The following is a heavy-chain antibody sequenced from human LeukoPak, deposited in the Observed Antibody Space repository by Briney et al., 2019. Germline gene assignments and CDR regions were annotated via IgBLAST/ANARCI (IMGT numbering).Heavy chain of an antibody. CDR2: IWYDGSNK. CDR3: AKGNGGYYYYLDV. CDR1: GFTFSSYG. D-gene: IGHD1-1*01. J-gene: IGHJ6*03. V-gene: IGHV3-33*06. Sequence: PGGSLRLSCAASGFTFSSYGMHWVRQAPGKGLEWVAVIWYDGSNKYYTDSVKGRFTISSDNSQNNLYLQVNRLRDEDTAVYYCAKGNGGYYYYLDVWGKATTVTVSS.